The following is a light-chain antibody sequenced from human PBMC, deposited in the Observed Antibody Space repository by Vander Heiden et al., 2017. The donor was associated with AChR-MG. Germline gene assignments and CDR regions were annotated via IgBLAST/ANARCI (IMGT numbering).Light chain of an antibody. Sequence: QSALTQPASVSGSPGPSITISCTGTSSDVGSYIFVSWYQQHPGKAPKLLIYEVNKRPSGVSNRFSGSKSGNTASLTISGLQAEDEADYYCCSYAGSSTLVFGGGTKLTVL. J-gene: IGLJ2*01. CDR1: SSDVGSYIF. CDR3: CSYAGSSTLV. V-gene: IGLV2-23*02. CDR2: EVN.